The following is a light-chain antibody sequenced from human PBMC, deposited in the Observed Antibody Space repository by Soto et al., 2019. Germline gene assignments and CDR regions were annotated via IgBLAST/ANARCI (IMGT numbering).Light chain of an antibody. V-gene: IGLV1-51*01. CDR1: SSNNGNNS. CDR3: GTWDSSLSVGYV. CDR2: DNN. Sequence: QSVLTQPPSVSAAPGQKVTISCSGSSSNNGNNSVSWYQQLPGTAPKLLTYDNNKRPSGIPDRFSGSKSGTSATLGITGLQTGDEADYYCGTWDSSLSVGYVFGTGAKVTVL. J-gene: IGLJ1*01.